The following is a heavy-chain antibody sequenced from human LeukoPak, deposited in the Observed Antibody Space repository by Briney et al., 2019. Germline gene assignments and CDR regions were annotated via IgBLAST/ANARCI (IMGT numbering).Heavy chain of an antibody. V-gene: IGHV1-18*01. J-gene: IGHJ4*02. D-gene: IGHD3-10*01. CDR2: ISAYNGNT. Sequence: ASVKVSCKASGYTFTSYGISWVRQAPGQGLEWMGWISAYNGNTNYAQKLQGRVTMTEDTSTDTAYMELSSLRSEDTAVYYCATAVRGAPGYWGQGTLVTVSS. CDR1: GYTFTSYG. CDR3: ATAVRGAPGY.